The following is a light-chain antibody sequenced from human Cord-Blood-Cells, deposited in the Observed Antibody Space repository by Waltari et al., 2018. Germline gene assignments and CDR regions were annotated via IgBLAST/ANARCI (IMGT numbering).Light chain of an antibody. V-gene: IGLV2-23*01. CDR1: SSDVGSYNL. CDR3: CSYAGSSTLV. J-gene: IGLJ2*01. CDR2: EGS. Sequence: QSALTQPASVSGSPGQSITISCTGTSSDVGSYNLVSCYQQHPGKAPKLMIYEGSKWPSGVSNRFSGSKSGNTASLTISGLQAEDEADYYCCSYAGSSTLVFGGGTKLTVL.